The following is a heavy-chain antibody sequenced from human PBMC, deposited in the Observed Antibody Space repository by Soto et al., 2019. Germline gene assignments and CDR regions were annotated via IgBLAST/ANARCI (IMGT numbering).Heavy chain of an antibody. CDR1: GGSISSSSYY. V-gene: IGHV4-39*01. D-gene: IGHD4-17*01. CDR2: IYYSGST. Sequence: QLRLQESGPGLVKPSETLSLTCTVSGGSISSSSYYWGWIRQPPGKGLEWIGSIYYSGSTYYNPSLKRQVAISVDTSRNQFSLKLSSVTAADRAVYYCARHQTVTSSGFDYWGQGTLVTVSS. J-gene: IGHJ4*02. CDR3: ARHQTVTSSGFDY.